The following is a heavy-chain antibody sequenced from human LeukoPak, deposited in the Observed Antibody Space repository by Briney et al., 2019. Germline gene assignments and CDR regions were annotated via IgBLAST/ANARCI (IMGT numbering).Heavy chain of an antibody. V-gene: IGHV4-34*01. Sequence: SETPSLTCAVYGGSFSGYYWSWIRQPPGKGLEWIGEINHSGSTNYNPSLKSRVTISVDTSKNQFSLKLSSVTAADTAVYYCARSGLRITIFGVVGNWFDPWGQGTLVTVSS. CDR3: ARSGLRITIFGVVGNWFDP. CDR1: GGSFSGYY. D-gene: IGHD3-3*01. J-gene: IGHJ5*02. CDR2: INHSGST.